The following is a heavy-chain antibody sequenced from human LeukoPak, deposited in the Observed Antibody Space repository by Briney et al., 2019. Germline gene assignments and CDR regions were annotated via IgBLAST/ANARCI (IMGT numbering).Heavy chain of an antibody. D-gene: IGHD2-2*02. J-gene: IGHJ5*02. CDR2: ISGSGGSI. V-gene: IGHV3-23*01. CDR3: AKDPRIGIRSRGNQLLYFHWFDP. CDR1: GFTFSSYA. Sequence: GGSLRLSCAASGFTFSSYAMSWVRQSPGKGLEWVSAISGSGGSIYYADSVKGRFTISRDNSKNTLYLQMNSLRAEDTAVYYCAKDPRIGIRSRGNQLLYFHWFDPWGQGTLGTVSS.